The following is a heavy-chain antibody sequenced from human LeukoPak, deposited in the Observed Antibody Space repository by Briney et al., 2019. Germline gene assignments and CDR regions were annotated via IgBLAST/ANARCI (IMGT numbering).Heavy chain of an antibody. J-gene: IGHJ4*02. CDR1: GGSIGWDY. D-gene: IGHD3-22*01. Sequence: PSETLSLTCTVSGGSIGWDYWSWIRQSAGKGLEWIGRIYKSGSTNYNPSFRSRVTMSVDTSKNQFSLNVTSVTAADTAVYYCAREEYFQDSNGYSYYFRSWGQGSLVTVSS. V-gene: IGHV4-4*07. CDR2: IYKSGST. CDR3: AREEYFQDSNGYSYYFRS.